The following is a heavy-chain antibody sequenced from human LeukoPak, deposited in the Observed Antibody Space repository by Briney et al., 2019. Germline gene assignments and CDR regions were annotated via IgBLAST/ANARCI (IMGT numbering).Heavy chain of an antibody. Sequence: ASVKDSCKASGYTFTSYYMHWVRPAPGQGLEWMGIINPSGGSTSYAQKFQGRVTMTRDTSTSTVYMELSSLRSEDTAVYYCATSRGDILTGSPFDYWGQGTLVTVSS. CDR3: ATSRGDILTGSPFDY. CDR2: INPSGGST. V-gene: IGHV1-46*01. D-gene: IGHD3-9*01. J-gene: IGHJ4*02. CDR1: GYTFTSYY.